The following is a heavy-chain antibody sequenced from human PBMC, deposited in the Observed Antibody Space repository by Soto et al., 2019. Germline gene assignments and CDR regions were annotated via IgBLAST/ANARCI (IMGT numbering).Heavy chain of an antibody. CDR1: GGTFSDYA. V-gene: IGHV1-69*01. J-gene: IGHJ4*02. CDR2: IIPMFSSS. D-gene: IGHD3-10*02. Sequence: QVQLVQSGAEVKKPGSSVKVSCTASGGTFSDYAFSWVRQAPGQGLEWMGGIIPMFSSSSFAQKFQGRLTITADDSTSTAYMSLSSLGSADTAMYYCAKAIGFQQHLFVFDLWGPGTLVTVSS. CDR3: AKAIGFQQHLFVFDL.